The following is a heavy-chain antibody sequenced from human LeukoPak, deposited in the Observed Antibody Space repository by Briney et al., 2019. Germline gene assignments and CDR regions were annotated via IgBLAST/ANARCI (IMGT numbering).Heavy chain of an antibody. CDR3: ARGDYRKRFDY. J-gene: IGHJ4*02. V-gene: IGHV4-61*02. CDR2: IYTSGST. CDR1: GGSISSGSYY. D-gene: IGHD4-11*01. Sequence: PSQTLSLTCTVSGGSISSGSYYWSWIRQPAGKGLEWIGRIYTSGSTNYNPSLKSRVTISVDTSKNQFSLKLSSVTAADTAVYYCARGDYRKRFDYWGREPWSPSPQ.